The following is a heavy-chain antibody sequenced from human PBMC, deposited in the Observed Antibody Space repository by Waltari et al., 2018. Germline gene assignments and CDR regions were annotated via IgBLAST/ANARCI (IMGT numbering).Heavy chain of an antibody. Sequence: EVQLVQSGAEVKRPGESLKISCKTSGYSFTSYWISWLRQMPGKGLEWMGAIDPSDSDTRYSPSFQGQVTISADKSISTAYLQWSSLKASDSATYYCAKGYCSSTYCSPFDYWGQGVLVTVSS. J-gene: IGHJ4*02. V-gene: IGHV5-51*01. D-gene: IGHD2-2*01. CDR1: GYSFTSYW. CDR3: AKGYCSSTYCSPFDY. CDR2: IDPSDSDT.